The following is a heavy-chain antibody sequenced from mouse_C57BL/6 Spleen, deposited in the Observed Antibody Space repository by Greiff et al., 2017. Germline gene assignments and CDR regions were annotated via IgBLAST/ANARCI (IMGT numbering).Heavy chain of an antibody. CDR2: IHPNSGST. Sequence: VQLQQPGAELVKPGASVTLSCKASGYTFTSYWMHWVKQRPGQGLEWIGMIHPNSGSTNYNEKFKSKATLTVDKSSSTAYMQLSSLTSEDSAVYYCARRGYSTIMDYWGQGTSVTVSS. CDR1: GYTFTSYW. V-gene: IGHV1-64*01. CDR3: ARRGYSTIMDY. J-gene: IGHJ4*01. D-gene: IGHD2-5*01.